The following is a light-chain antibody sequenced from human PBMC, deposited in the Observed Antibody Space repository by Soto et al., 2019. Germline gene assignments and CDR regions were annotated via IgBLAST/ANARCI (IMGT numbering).Light chain of an antibody. CDR3: QQYGSSLWT. J-gene: IGKJ1*01. V-gene: IGKV3-15*01. Sequence: ETLMTQSPATLSVSPGERATLSCRASQSVNNNLAWYQQKLGQAPRVLIYGASTRATGIPARFTGSGSGTEFILTISRLEPEDFAVYYCQQYGSSLWTFGQGTKVEIK. CDR1: QSVNNN. CDR2: GAS.